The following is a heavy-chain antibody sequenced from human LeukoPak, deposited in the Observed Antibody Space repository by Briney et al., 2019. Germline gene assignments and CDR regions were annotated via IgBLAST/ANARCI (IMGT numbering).Heavy chain of an antibody. Sequence: PGGSLRLSCAASGFTFSDYYMSWIRQAPGKGLEWVSYISSSGTTISYTDSVKGRFIISRDNAKNSLYLQMNSLRAEDTAVYYCARDYRSTFDYWGQGTLVTVSS. CDR3: ARDYRSTFDY. CDR2: ISSSGTTI. J-gene: IGHJ4*02. CDR1: GFTFSDYY. V-gene: IGHV3-11*01. D-gene: IGHD1-26*01.